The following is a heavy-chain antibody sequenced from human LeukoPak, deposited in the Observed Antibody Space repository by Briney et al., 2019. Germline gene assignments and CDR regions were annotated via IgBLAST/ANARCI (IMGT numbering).Heavy chain of an antibody. CDR3: AKSLYGGCDY. V-gene: IGHV3-23*01. CDR2: VNGNGGST. CDR1: GFSFSTYA. D-gene: IGHD3-16*02. J-gene: IGHJ4*02. Sequence: GGSLRLSCAASGFSFSTYAMSWVRKAPGKGLEWVSGVNGNGGSTSYADSAKGRFTIFRDNSKNTVYLQMNSLRVEDTAVYYCAKSLYGGCDYWGQGTVVTVSS.